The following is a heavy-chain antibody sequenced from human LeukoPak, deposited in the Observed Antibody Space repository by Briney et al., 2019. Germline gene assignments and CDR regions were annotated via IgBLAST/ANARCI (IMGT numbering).Heavy chain of an antibody. D-gene: IGHD4-11*01. Sequence: SGGSLRLSCAASGFTFSSYWMSWVRQAPGKGLEWVANIKRDGSEKYSVDSVKGRFTISRDNVKNSLYLQMNSLRAEDTAVYYCAREGIDYTNYYNYFYMDAWGKGTTVTVSS. CDR1: GFTFSSYW. CDR2: IKRDGSEK. V-gene: IGHV3-7*01. J-gene: IGHJ6*03. CDR3: AREGIDYTNYYNYFYMDA.